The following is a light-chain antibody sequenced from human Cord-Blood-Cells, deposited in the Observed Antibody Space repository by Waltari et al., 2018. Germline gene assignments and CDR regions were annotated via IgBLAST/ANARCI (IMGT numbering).Light chain of an antibody. CDR1: SSDVGGYNY. Sequence: QSALTQPRSVSGSPGQSVTISCTGTSSDVGGYNYVSWYQQHPGKAPKLMIYDVSKRPSGVPDRFSGSKSGNTASLTISGLQAEDEDDYYCCSYAGSEVFGGGTKLTVL. CDR3: CSYAGSEV. V-gene: IGLV2-11*01. J-gene: IGLJ3*02. CDR2: DVS.